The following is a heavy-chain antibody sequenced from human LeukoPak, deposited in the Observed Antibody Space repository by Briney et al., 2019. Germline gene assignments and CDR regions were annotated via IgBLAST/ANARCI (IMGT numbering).Heavy chain of an antibody. Sequence: SETLSLTCAVYGGSFSGYYWSWIRQPPGKGLEWIGEINHSVSTNYNPSLKTRVTISVDTSKNQFSLKLSYVTAADTAVYYCARFKYIVVVPAGFDYWGQGTLVTVSS. CDR1: GGSFSGYY. D-gene: IGHD2-2*01. V-gene: IGHV4-34*01. CDR2: INHSVST. CDR3: ARFKYIVVVPAGFDY. J-gene: IGHJ4*02.